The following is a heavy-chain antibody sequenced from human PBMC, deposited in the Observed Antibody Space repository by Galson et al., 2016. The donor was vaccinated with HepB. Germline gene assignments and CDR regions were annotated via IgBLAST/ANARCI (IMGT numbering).Heavy chain of an antibody. CDR3: ASDRSRHYDFWSGYYYDY. CDR2: ITSSSSTI. Sequence: SLRLSCAASGFTFSTYSMNWVRQAPGKGLEWVSYITSSSSTIYYADSVKGRFTISRDNAKNSLYLQMSSLRAEDTAVYYCASDRSRHYDFWSGYYYDYWGQGTLVTVSS. J-gene: IGHJ4*02. V-gene: IGHV3-48*01. CDR1: GFTFSTYS. D-gene: IGHD3-3*01.